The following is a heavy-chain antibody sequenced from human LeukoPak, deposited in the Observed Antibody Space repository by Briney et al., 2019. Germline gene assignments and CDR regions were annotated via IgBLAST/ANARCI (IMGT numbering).Heavy chain of an antibody. CDR1: GFTFSSYT. CDR3: AREVVSSGWYRGTYFDY. J-gene: IGHJ4*02. D-gene: IGHD6-19*01. CDR2: ISSSSTYI. Sequence: PGGSLRLSCAASGFTFSSYTMTWVRQAPGKGLDWAQSISSSSTYIFYEDSVKGRFIISRDNAKKSLYLQMNSLRAEDTAVYYCAREVVSSGWYRGTYFDYWGQGTLVTVSS. V-gene: IGHV3-21*01.